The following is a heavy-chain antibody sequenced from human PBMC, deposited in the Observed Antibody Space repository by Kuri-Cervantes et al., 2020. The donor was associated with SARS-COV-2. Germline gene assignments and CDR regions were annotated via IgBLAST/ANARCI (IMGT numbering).Heavy chain of an antibody. D-gene: IGHD4-23*01. CDR1: GFTFSDYY. V-gene: IGHV4-34*01. Sequence: ESLKISCAASGFTFSDYYWSWIRQPPGKGLEWIGEINHSGSTNYNPSLKSRVTISVDTSKNQFSLKLSSVTAADTAVYYCARPGGFLDVWGKGTTVTVSS. CDR3: ARPGGFLDV. J-gene: IGHJ6*04. CDR2: INHSGST.